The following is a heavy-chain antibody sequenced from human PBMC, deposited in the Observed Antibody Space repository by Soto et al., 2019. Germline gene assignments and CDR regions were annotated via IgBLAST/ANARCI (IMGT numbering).Heavy chain of an antibody. CDR3: ARSDWFDP. J-gene: IGHJ5*02. CDR1: GFTFSGHW. CDR2: IKSDGRST. V-gene: IGHV3-74*01. Sequence: RLSCAASGFTFSGHWMHWVRQAPGKGLVWVSRIKSDGRSTSYADSVKGRFTVSRDNAKNTLYLQMNSLRAEDTAVYYCARSDWFDPWGQGTLVTVSS.